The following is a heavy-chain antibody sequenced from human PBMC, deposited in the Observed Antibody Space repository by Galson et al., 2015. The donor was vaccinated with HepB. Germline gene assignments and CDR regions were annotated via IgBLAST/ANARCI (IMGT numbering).Heavy chain of an antibody. V-gene: IGHV3-7*03. CDR3: AKTARSGSYPFDI. D-gene: IGHD3-10*01. CDR2: IKQDGSEK. CDR1: GFTFSSYW. J-gene: IGHJ3*02. Sequence: LRLSCAASGFTFSSYWMSWVRQAPGKGLEWVANIKQDGSEKYYVDSVKGRFTISRDASKNTLFLQMNSLRVEDTAIYYCAKTARSGSYPFDIWGLGTMVTVSS.